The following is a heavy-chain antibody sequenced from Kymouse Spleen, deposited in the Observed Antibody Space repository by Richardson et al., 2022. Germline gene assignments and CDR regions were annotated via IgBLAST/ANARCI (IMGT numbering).Heavy chain of an antibody. CDR1: GFTFSSYG. CDR2: IWYDGSNK. V-gene: IGHV3-33*01. J-gene: IGHJ3*02. D-gene: IGHD1-7*01. Sequence: QVQLVESGGGVVQPGRSLRLSCAASGFTFSSYGMHWVRQAPGKGLEWVAVIWYDGSNKYYADSVKGRFTISRDNSKNTLYLQMNSLRAEDTAVYYCARDGITGTKGAFDIWGQGTMVTVSS. CDR3: ARDGITGTKGAFDI.